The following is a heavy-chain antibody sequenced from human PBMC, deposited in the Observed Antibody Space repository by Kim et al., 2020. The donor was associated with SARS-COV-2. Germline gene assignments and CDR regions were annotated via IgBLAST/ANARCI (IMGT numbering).Heavy chain of an antibody. CDR1: GYTFTSYG. V-gene: IGHV1-18*01. CDR3: ARYEAEYLKWFDP. J-gene: IGHJ5*02. CDR2: ISVYTGNT. Sequence: ASVKVSCKTSGYTFTSYGISWVRQAPGQGLEWMGRISVYTGNTNYAQKFQGRVTMTTDTSTSTANMELRSLRSDDTAVYYCARYEAEYLKWFDPWGQGTLVTVSS. D-gene: IGHD6-6*01.